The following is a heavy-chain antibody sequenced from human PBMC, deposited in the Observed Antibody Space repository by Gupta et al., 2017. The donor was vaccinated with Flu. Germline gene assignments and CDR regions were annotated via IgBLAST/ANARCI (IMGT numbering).Heavy chain of an antibody. Sequence: QVQLQESGPGLVKPSETLSLTCTVSGCSISSYYWSWIRQPPGKGLEWIGYIYYSGSTNYNPSLKSRVTISVETSKNQFSLKLSSVTAADTAVYYCARALDPDGSGSYYDYWGQGTLVTVSS. J-gene: IGHJ4*02. D-gene: IGHD3-10*01. CDR1: GCSISSYY. CDR3: ARALDPDGSGSYYDY. CDR2: IYYSGST. V-gene: IGHV4-59*01.